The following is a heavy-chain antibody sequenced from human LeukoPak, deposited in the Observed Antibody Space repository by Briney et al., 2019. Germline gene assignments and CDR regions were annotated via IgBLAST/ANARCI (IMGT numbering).Heavy chain of an antibody. Sequence: MQSGTTLVKPTQTLTLTCTFSGFSLSTSGVGVGWIRQPPGKALEWLALIYWDDDKRYSPSLKSRLTITKDTSKNQVVLTMTNMDPVDTATYYCAYIDSSSWYGGGFDYWGQGTLVTVSS. CDR3: AYIDSSSWYGGGFDY. J-gene: IGHJ4*02. V-gene: IGHV2-5*02. CDR2: IYWDDDK. CDR1: GFSLSTSGVG. D-gene: IGHD6-13*01.